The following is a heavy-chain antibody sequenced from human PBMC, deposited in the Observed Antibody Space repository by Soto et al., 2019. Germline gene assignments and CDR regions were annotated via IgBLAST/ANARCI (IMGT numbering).Heavy chain of an antibody. D-gene: IGHD5-18*01. J-gene: IGHJ6*02. CDR3: AKDXTQLWPPLYYYGMDV. CDR1: GVTFSSYA. Sequence: GGCLRLSCAASGVTFSSYAMSWVRQAPGKGLEWVSAISGSGGSTYYADSVKGRFTISRDNSKNTLYLQMNSLRAEDTAVYYCAKDXTQLWPPLYYYGMDVWGQGTTVTVSS. CDR2: ISGSGGST. V-gene: IGHV3-23*01.